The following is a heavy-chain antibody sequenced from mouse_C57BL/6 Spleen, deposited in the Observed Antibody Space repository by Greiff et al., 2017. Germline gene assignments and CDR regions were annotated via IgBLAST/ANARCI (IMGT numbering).Heavy chain of an antibody. J-gene: IGHJ4*01. Sequence: VQLQHPGAELVKPGASVKLSCKASGYTFTSYWMHWVKQRPGQGLEWIGMIHPNSGSTNYNEKFKSKATLTVDKSSSTAYMQLSSLTSEDSAVYYCARSGNYVYAMDYWGQGTSVTVSS. D-gene: IGHD2-1*01. CDR1: GYTFTSYW. V-gene: IGHV1-64*01. CDR3: ARSGNYVYAMDY. CDR2: IHPNSGST.